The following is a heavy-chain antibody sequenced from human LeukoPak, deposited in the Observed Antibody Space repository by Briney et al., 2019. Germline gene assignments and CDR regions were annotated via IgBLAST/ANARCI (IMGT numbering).Heavy chain of an antibody. D-gene: IGHD5-24*01. V-gene: IGHV4-34*01. CDR1: GGSFSGFY. Sequence: PSETLSLTCAVHGGSFSGFYWTWMRQPPGKELEWIEEIKHGGFTSYHPSLKSRVTMSEDTSNNQFSLKLTSVTAADTAVYYCARGLGEGYPDYWGPGTLVTVSS. CDR2: IKHGGFT. J-gene: IGHJ4*02. CDR3: ARGLGEGYPDY.